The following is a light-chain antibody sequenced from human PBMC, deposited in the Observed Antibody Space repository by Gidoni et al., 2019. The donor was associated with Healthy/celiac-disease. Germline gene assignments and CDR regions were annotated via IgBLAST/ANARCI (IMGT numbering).Light chain of an antibody. CDR3: QQSDNTPLT. CDR1: QSISSY. V-gene: IGKV1-39*01. Sequence: DIQMTQSPSSLSASVGDRVTITCRASQSISSYLNWYQQKPGKAPKLLIYAASSLQSGVPSRFSGSGSGTDFTLTISSLQPEDFATYYCQQSDNTPLTFXRXTKVDIK. J-gene: IGKJ3*01. CDR2: AAS.